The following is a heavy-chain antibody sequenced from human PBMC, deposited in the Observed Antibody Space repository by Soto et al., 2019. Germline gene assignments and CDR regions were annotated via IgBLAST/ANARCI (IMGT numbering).Heavy chain of an antibody. CDR3: AREVVYYFDY. CDR2: IYYSWST. J-gene: IGHJ4*02. D-gene: IGHD2-15*01. CDR1: GGSISSYY. V-gene: IGHV4-59*01. Sequence: QVQLQESGPGLVKPSETLSLTCTVSGGSISSYYWSWIRQPPGKGLEWIGYIYYSWSTNYNPSLKSRVTISVDTSKNQFSLKLSSVTAADTAVYYCAREVVYYFDYWGQGTLVTVSS.